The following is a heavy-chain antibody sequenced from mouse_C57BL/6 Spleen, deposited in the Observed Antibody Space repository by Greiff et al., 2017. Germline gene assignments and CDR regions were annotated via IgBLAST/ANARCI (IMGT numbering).Heavy chain of an antibody. CDR2: IYPGSGST. CDR3: ARDSKYVYYAMDC. Sequence: QVQLQQPGAELVKPGASVKMSCKASGYTFTSYWITWVKQRPGQGLEWIGDIYPGSGSTNYNEKFKSKATLTVDTSSSTAYMQLSSLTSDDSAVYYCARDSKYVYYAMDCWGQGTSVTVSS. V-gene: IGHV1-55*01. J-gene: IGHJ4*01. D-gene: IGHD2-5*01. CDR1: GYTFTSYW.